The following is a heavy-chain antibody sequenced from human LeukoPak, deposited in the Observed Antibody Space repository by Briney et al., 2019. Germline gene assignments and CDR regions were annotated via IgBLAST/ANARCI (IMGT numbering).Heavy chain of an antibody. CDR1: GYTFTSYD. V-gene: IGHV1-8*01. CDR2: MNPNSGNT. CDR3: ASRGGYRSYYYYYMDV. J-gene: IGHJ6*03. D-gene: IGHD3-22*01. Sequence: ASVKVSCKASGYTFTSYDINWVRQATGQGLEWMGWMNPNSGNTGYAQKFQGRDTMTRNTSISTAYMELSSLRSEDTAVYYCASRGGYRSYYYYYMDVWGKGTTVTVSS.